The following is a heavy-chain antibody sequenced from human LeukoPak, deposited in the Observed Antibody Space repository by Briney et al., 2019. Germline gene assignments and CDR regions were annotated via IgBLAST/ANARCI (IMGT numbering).Heavy chain of an antibody. D-gene: IGHD2-2*01. Sequence: PSETLSLTCTVSGGSISSYYWSWIRQPPGKGLEWIGYIYYSGSTNYNPSLKSRVTISVDTSKNQFSLKLSSVTAADTAVYYCARHSRDLRFDPWGQGTLVTVSS. V-gene: IGHV4-59*08. J-gene: IGHJ5*02. CDR3: ARHSRDLRFDP. CDR1: GGSISSYY. CDR2: IYYSGST.